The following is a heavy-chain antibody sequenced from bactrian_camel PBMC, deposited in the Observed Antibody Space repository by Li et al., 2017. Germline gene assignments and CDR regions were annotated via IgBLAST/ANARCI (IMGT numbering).Heavy chain of an antibody. CDR3: AAGWLRYYSDEGAVFKDMRAFNF. J-gene: IGHJ4*01. CDR2: INADNKVL. V-gene: IGHV3-3*01. D-gene: IGHD2*01. CDR1: KLTYSSNC. Sequence: LALSCVAAKLTYSSNCMGWFRQVPGKERGGVASINADNKVLYVDSVKGRFTIALDAAKNTVFLQMSSLTPEDRAQYYCAAGWLRYYSDEGAVFKDMRAFNFWGQGTQVTVS.